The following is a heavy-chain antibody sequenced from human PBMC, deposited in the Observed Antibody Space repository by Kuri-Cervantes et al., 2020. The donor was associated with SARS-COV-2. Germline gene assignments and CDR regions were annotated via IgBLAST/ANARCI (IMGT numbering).Heavy chain of an antibody. J-gene: IGHJ4*02. CDR3: AKGAAEGGSGWLFDY. Sequence: GGSLRLSCAASGSTFSSYSMNWVRQAPGKGLEWVSSISSSSSYIYYADSVKGRFTISRDNAKNSLYLQMNSLRAEDTAVYYCAKGAAEGGSGWLFDYWGQGTLVTVSS. V-gene: IGHV3-21*04. D-gene: IGHD6-19*01. CDR1: GSTFSSYS. CDR2: ISSSSSYI.